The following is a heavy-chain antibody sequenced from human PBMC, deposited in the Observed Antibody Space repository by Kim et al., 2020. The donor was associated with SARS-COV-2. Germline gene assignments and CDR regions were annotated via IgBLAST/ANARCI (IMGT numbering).Heavy chain of an antibody. J-gene: IGHJ6*02. V-gene: IGHV1-69*13. CDR1: GGTFSSYA. D-gene: IGHD4-4*01. CDR2: IIPIFGTA. CDR3: GYSNYPLGMDV. Sequence: SVKVSCKASGGTFSSYAINWVRQAPGQGLEWMGGIIPIFGTANYAQKFQGRVTITADESTSTAYMELSSLRSEDTAVYYCGYSNYPLGMDVWGQGTTVTVSS.